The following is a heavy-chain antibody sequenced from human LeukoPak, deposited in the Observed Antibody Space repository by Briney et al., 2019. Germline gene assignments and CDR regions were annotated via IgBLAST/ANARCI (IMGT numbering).Heavy chain of an antibody. Sequence: ASVKVSCKASGYTFTSYAMNWVRQAPGQGLEWLGIINPSGGSTTYAQKLQGRVTMTRDMSTSTVYMELSSLRSEDTAVYYCARGGIWFTLTFDYWGQGTLVTVSS. J-gene: IGHJ4*02. V-gene: IGHV1-46*04. CDR1: GYTFTSYA. D-gene: IGHD3-10*01. CDR2: INPSGGST. CDR3: ARGGIWFTLTFDY.